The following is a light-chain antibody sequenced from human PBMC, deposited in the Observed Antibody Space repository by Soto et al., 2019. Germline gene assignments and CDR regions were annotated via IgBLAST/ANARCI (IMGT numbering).Light chain of an antibody. CDR2: ANT. Sequence: QSVLTQPPSVSAAPGQKVTISCTGSSSNIGAGYDVHWYQQLPGTAPKLLIYANTNRPSGVPDRFSGSKSGTSDSLAITGLRAEDEADYYCQSYDSSLSGYVFGTGTKVTVL. V-gene: IGLV1-40*01. CDR1: SSNIGAGYD. CDR3: QSYDSSLSGYV. J-gene: IGLJ1*01.